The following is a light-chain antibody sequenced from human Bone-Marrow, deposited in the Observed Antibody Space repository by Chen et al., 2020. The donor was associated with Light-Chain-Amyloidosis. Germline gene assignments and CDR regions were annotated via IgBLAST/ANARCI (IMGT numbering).Light chain of an antibody. V-gene: IGLV3-25*03. CDR3: QSADSSGTYEVI. CDR2: RDT. Sequence: SYDLTQPPSVSVSPGQTARITCSGDDLPTKYAYWYQQKPGQARVLVIHRDTERPSGISERFSGSSSGTTATMTISGVQAEDEADYHCQSADSSGTYEVIFGGGTKLTVL. CDR1: DLPTKY. J-gene: IGLJ2*01.